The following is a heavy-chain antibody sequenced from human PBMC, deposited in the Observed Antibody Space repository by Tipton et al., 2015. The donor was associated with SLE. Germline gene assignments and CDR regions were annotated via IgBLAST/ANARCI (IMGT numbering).Heavy chain of an antibody. J-gene: IGHJ3*02. V-gene: IGHV4-34*01. CDR3: ATNEASSSWTLGAFDI. CDR2: INHSGST. D-gene: IGHD6-13*01. Sequence: TLSLTCAVYGGSFSGYYWSWIRQPPGKGLEWLGQINHSGSTNYNPSLKSRVAISVDTSKNQFSLRLSSVTAADTAVYYCATNEASSSWTLGAFDIWGQGTMVTVSS. CDR1: GGSFSGYY.